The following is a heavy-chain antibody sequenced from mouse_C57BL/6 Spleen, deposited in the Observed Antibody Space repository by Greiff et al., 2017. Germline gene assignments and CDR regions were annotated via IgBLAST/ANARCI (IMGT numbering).Heavy chain of an antibody. V-gene: IGHV1-53*01. CDR1: GYTFTSYW. CDR2: INPSNGGT. J-gene: IGHJ2*01. Sequence: QVQLQQPGTELVKPGASVKLSCKASGYTFTSYWMHWVKQRPGQGLEWIGNINPSNGGTNYNEKFKSKATLTVDQSSSTAYMKLSSLTSEDSAVYYGARYYYGSSYFDYWGQGTTLTVAS. D-gene: IGHD1-1*01. CDR3: ARYYYGSSYFDY.